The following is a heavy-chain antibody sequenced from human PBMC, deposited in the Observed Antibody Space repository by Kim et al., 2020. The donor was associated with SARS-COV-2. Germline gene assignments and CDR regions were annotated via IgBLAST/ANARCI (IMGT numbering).Heavy chain of an antibody. V-gene: IGHV3-7*01. CDR2: IKQDGSEK. CDR1: GFTFSSYW. Sequence: GVSLRLSCAASGFTFSSYWMSWVRQAPGKGLEWVANIKQDGSEKYYVDSVKGRFTISRDNAKNSLYLQMNSLRAEDTAVYYCARARQLGRTNFDYWGQGTLVTVSS. CDR3: ARARQLGRTNFDY. J-gene: IGHJ4*02. D-gene: IGHD6-13*01.